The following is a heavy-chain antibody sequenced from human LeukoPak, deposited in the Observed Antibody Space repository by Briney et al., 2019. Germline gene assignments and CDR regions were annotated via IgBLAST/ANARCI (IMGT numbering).Heavy chain of an antibody. J-gene: IGHJ4*02. D-gene: IGHD3-9*01. Sequence: ASVKVSCKASGGTFSSYAISWVRQAPGQGLEWMGRIIPIFGTANYAQKFQGRVTITADESTSTAYMELSSLRSEDTAVYYCARDPPLRYFDPLDDYWGQGTLVTVSS. CDR2: IIPIFGTA. CDR3: ARDPPLRYFDPLDDY. CDR1: GGTFSSYA. V-gene: IGHV1-69*13.